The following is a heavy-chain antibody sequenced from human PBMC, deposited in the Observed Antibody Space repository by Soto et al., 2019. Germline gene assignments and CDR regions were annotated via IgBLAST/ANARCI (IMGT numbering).Heavy chain of an antibody. CDR3: ARGYDILTGYYTPYYYYGMDV. CDR1: GYTFTSYD. J-gene: IGHJ6*02. D-gene: IGHD3-9*01. CDR2: MNPNSGNT. Sequence: ASVKVSCKASGYTFTSYDINWVRQATGQGLEWMGWMNPNSGNTGYAQKFQGRVTMTRNTSISTAYMELSSLRSEDTAVYYCARGYDILTGYYTPYYYYGMDVWGQGTTVTV. V-gene: IGHV1-8*01.